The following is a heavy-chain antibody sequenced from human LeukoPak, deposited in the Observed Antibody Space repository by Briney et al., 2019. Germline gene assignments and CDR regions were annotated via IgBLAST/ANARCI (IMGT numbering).Heavy chain of an antibody. Sequence: GGSLRLSCAASGFTFSDYSMNWVRQAPGKGLEWVASVNTVSSYIYYADSMRGRFTISRDNAKNSLFLQMNSLRAEDTAVYYCARLKRNSDRSDFFYYYDHWGQGTLVTVSS. CDR3: ARLKRNSDRSDFFYYYDH. D-gene: IGHD3-22*01. V-gene: IGHV3-21*01. J-gene: IGHJ4*02. CDR2: VNTVSSYI. CDR1: GFTFSDYS.